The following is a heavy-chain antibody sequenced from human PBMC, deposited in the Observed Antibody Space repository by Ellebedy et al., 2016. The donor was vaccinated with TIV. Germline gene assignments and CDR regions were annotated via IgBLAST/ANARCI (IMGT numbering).Heavy chain of an antibody. CDR2: ISAYNGNT. V-gene: IGHV1-18*01. CDR1: GYTFTNYI. D-gene: IGHD3-10*01. Sequence: AASVKVSCKASGYTFTNYIITWVRQAPGQGLEWMGWISAYNGNTKYAQMFQDRFTMTTDTSTKTVYMELRSLRSDDTALYYCARTHYRFGIIDYLDYWGQGTLVTVSS. J-gene: IGHJ4*02. CDR3: ARTHYRFGIIDYLDY.